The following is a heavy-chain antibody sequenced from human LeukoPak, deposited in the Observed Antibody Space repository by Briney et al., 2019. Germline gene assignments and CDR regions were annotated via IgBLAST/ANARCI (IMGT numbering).Heavy chain of an antibody. CDR2: ISGNGAYT. V-gene: IGHV3-23*01. Sequence: PGGSLRLSCAASGFTFSNYAMSWVRQAPGKGLEWVSTISGNGAYTYYEDSMKGRLTISRDSSKNRLYLQVNSLRAEDTALYYCVKVLGYCSSSICLTYFDYWGQGTLVTVSS. CDR1: GFTFSNYA. J-gene: IGHJ4*02. D-gene: IGHD2-2*01. CDR3: VKVLGYCSSSICLTYFDY.